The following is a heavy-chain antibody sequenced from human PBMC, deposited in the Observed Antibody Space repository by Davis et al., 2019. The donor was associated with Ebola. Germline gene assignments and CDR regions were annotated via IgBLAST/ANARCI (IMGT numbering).Heavy chain of an antibody. CDR1: GYTFTNYG. CDR3: ARGRDGYNPTADY. CDR2: ISVYNGNT. Sequence: ASVKVSCKASGYTFTNYGVSWVRQAPGQGLEWMGWISVYNGNTIYAPRFYDRVTMTTDTSTSTAYMELRSLRSDDTAVYYCARGRDGYNPTADYWGQGTLVTVSS. J-gene: IGHJ4*02. D-gene: IGHD5-24*01. V-gene: IGHV1-18*01.